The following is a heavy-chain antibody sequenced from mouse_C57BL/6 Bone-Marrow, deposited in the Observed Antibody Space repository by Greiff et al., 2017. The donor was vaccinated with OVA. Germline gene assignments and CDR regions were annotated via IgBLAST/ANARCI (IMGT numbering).Heavy chain of an antibody. J-gene: IGHJ2*01. Sequence: EVHLVESGGGLVKPGGSLKLSCAASGFTFSSYAMSWVRQTPEKRLEWVATISDGGSYTYYPDNVKGRFTISRDYAKNNLYLQMSHLKSEDTAMYYCARDGYYYFDYWGQGTTLTVSS. CDR3: ARDGYYYFDY. D-gene: IGHD2-3*01. CDR2: ISDGGSYT. V-gene: IGHV5-4*01. CDR1: GFTFSSYA.